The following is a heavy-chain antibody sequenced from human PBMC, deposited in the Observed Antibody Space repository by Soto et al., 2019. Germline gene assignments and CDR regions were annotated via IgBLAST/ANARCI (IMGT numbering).Heavy chain of an antibody. V-gene: IGHV3-23*01. CDR1: GFTFSSYA. D-gene: IGHD3-22*01. J-gene: IGHJ4*02. CDR2: ISGSGSTI. CDR3: AKVFYYYDSSGYYYFDY. Sequence: GGSLRLSCAASGFTFSSYAVSWDRQAPGKGPEWISSISGSGSTIYYADSVKGRFTISRDNSKNTLYLQMSSLRAEDTAVYYCAKVFYYYDSSGYYYFDYWGQGTLVTVSS.